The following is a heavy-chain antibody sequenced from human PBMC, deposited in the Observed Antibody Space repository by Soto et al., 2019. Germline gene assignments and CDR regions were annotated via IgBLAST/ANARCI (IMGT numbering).Heavy chain of an antibody. J-gene: IGHJ4*02. CDR3: ARDIMTTYDSSGYLRYFDY. CDR2: ISAYNGNT. Sequence: QVQLVQSGAEVKKPGASVKVSCKASGYTFTSYGISWVRQAPGQGLEWMGWISAYNGNTNYAQKLQGRVAMTTDTSTSTAYMELRSLRSDDTAVYYCARDIMTTYDSSGYLRYFDYWGQGTLVTVSS. V-gene: IGHV1-18*01. CDR1: GYTFTSYG. D-gene: IGHD3-22*01.